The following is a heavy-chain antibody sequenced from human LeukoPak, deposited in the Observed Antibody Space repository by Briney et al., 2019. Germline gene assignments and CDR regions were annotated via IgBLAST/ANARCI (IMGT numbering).Heavy chain of an antibody. Sequence: KSSETLSLTCTVSGGSISSYYWSWIRQPPGKGLEWIGYIYYSGSTNYNPSLKSRVTISVDTSKNQFSLKLSSVTAADTAVYYCASSRRYDFWSGYGFGYWGQGTLVTVSS. CDR3: ASSRRYDFWSGYGFGY. CDR1: GGSISSYY. J-gene: IGHJ4*02. D-gene: IGHD3-3*01. V-gene: IGHV4-59*08. CDR2: IYYSGST.